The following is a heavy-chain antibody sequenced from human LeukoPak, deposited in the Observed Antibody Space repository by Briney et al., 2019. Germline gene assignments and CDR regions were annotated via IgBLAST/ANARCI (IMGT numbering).Heavy chain of an antibody. D-gene: IGHD3-10*01. Sequence: NPSETLSLTCTVSGGSISSSSYYWGWIRQPPGKGLEWIGSIYYSGSTYYNPSLKSRVTISVDTSKNQFSLKLSSVTAADTAVYYCAAGSGWFDPWGQGTLVTVSS. V-gene: IGHV4-39*01. CDR1: GGSISSSSYY. J-gene: IGHJ5*02. CDR2: IYYSGST. CDR3: AAGSGWFDP.